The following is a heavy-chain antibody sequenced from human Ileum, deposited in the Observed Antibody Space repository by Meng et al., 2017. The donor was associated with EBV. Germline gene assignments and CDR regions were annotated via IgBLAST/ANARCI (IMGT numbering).Heavy chain of an antibody. CDR2: IYHSGST. V-gene: IGHV4-4*02. CDR3: ASGRDYAWHS. D-gene: IGHD4-17*01. Sequence: GPLPESGPGQVKPSGTLSLTCAVSGDSIRSNNWWRWVRQPPGKGLEWIGEIYHSGSTNYNPSFKSRVTMSVDKSKNQISLNLSSVSAADTAVYYCASGRDYAWHSWGRGTLVTVSS. J-gene: IGHJ4*02. CDR1: GDSIRSNNW.